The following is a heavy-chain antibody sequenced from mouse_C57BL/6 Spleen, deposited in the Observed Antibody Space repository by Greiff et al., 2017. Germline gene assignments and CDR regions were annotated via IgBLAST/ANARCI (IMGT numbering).Heavy chain of an antibody. CDR3: ARGYYYGSSYADFDY. J-gene: IGHJ2*01. Sequence: QVQLQQPGPELVRPGSSVKLSCKASGYTFTSYWMDWVKQRPGQGLEWIGNINPSDSETHYNQKFKDKATLTVAKSSSTAYMQLSSLTSADSAVYYCARGYYYGSSYADFDYWGQGTTLTVSS. V-gene: IGHV1-61*01. D-gene: IGHD1-1*01. CDR1: GYTFTSYW. CDR2: INPSDSET.